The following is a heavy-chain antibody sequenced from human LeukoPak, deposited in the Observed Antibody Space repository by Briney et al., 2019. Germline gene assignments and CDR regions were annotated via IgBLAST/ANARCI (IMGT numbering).Heavy chain of an antibody. J-gene: IGHJ4*02. Sequence: GGSLRLSCAVSGFPFSSYAMSWVRRTPGEGLEGVSLISGSGGSTYYAESARGRFTISRDNSKNTLYLQMNTLRVEDTAVYYCARNPRSAALPTYFDSWGQGTLVTVSS. D-gene: IGHD6-6*01. CDR1: GFPFSSYA. CDR2: ISGSGGST. V-gene: IGHV3-23*01. CDR3: ARNPRSAALPTYFDS.